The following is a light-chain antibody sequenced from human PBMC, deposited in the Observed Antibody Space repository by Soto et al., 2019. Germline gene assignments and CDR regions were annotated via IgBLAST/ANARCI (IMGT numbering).Light chain of an antibody. CDR1: SSDVGGYNY. CDR3: CSYADTYRV. Sequence: QSALTQPRSVSGSPGQSVTISCTGTSSDVGGYNYVSWYQQHPGKAPKLMIYDVNKRPSGVPDRFSGSKSGNTASLTISGLQAEDEADYYCCSYADTYRVFGTGTKLTVL. J-gene: IGLJ1*01. CDR2: DVN. V-gene: IGLV2-11*01.